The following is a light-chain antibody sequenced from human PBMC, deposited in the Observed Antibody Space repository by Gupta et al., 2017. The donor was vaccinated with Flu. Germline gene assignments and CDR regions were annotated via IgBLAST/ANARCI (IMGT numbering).Light chain of an antibody. J-gene: IGLJ1*01. Sequence: QSALTQPASVSGSPGQSITISCTGTSSDVGGYNYVSWYQQPPDKAHRLMMYEVSKRTAGVSNSFSDSKSGNTASLTISGRKDEDDADYYCSSDGGSNVYVFGMGTKVTVL. CDR3: SSDGGSNVYV. V-gene: IGLV2-14*03. CDR2: EVS. CDR1: SSDVGGYNY.